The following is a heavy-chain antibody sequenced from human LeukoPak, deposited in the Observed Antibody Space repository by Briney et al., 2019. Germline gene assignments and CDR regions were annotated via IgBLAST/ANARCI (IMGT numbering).Heavy chain of an antibody. J-gene: IGHJ4*02. V-gene: IGHV3-53*01. Sequence: GGSLRLSCAASGFTVSNTYMSWVRQAPGKGLEWVSFIYSGGSTYYADSVKGRFTISRDNSKNTVYLQMDSLRAEDTAVYYCARMGDGGRSFDYWGQGTLVTVSS. CDR2: IYSGGST. CDR1: GFTVSNTY. CDR3: ARMGDGGRSFDY. D-gene: IGHD4-23*01.